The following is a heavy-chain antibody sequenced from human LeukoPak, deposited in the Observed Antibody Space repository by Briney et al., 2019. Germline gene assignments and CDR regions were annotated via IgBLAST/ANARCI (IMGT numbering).Heavy chain of an antibody. CDR3: AKEYYDSHGYYYKEFFQH. Sequence: PGGSLRLSRAASGFPFSRYTMSWVRQTPGKGLEYVSLIGDSGSGTYYADSVKGRFTISRDNANNTLYLQMNSLRAQDTGVYYCAKEYYDSHGYYYKEFFQHWGQGTLVTVSS. CDR1: GFPFSRYT. J-gene: IGHJ1*01. V-gene: IGHV3-23*01. D-gene: IGHD3-22*01. CDR2: IGDSGSGT.